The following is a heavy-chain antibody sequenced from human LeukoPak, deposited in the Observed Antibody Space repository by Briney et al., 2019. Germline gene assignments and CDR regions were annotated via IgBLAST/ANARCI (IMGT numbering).Heavy chain of an antibody. D-gene: IGHD5-12*01. J-gene: IGHJ4*02. CDR3: ASGYDLPY. V-gene: IGHV3-48*03. Sequence: GGSLRPSCAASTITFSNYEMNWVRQAPGKGLEWISYISRSGSTIYYADSVKGRFTISRDNAKNSLYLQMNSLRAEDTAVYYCASGYDLPYWGQGTLVTVSS. CDR1: TITFSNYE. CDR2: ISRSGSTI.